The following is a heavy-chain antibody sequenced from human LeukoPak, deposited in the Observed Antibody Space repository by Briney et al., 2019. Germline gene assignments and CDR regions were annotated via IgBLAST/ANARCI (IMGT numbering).Heavy chain of an antibody. V-gene: IGHV3-23*01. J-gene: IGHJ4*02. CDR3: GKGDNNYYYDY. Sequence: TGGSLRLSCAASGFTFSNYAMNWVRQAPGKGLEWVSVISSSGVDIFYADSVKGRFTISRDNSKNTLYLQMSSLRVEDTAVYYCGKGDNNYYYDYWGQGTLVTVSS. CDR2: ISSSGVDI. D-gene: IGHD5-24*01. CDR1: GFTFSNYA.